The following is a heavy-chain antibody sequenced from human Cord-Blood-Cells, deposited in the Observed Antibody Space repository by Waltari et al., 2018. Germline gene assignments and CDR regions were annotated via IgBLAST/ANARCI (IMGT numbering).Heavy chain of an antibody. J-gene: IGHJ1*01. V-gene: IGHV1-2*02. D-gene: IGHD6-13*01. CDR1: GYTFTGYY. Sequence: QVQLVQSGAEVKKPGASVKVSCNASGYTFTGYYMPWVRSAPAQGLEWMGWINPNSGGTNYAQKFQGRVTMTRDTSISTAYMELSRLRSDDTAVYYCASEGPSSSSWYPYFQHWGQGTLVTVSS. CDR2: INPNSGGT. CDR3: ASEGPSSSSWYPYFQH.